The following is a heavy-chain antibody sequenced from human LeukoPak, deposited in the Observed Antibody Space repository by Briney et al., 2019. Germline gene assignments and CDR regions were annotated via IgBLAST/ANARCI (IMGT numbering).Heavy chain of an antibody. CDR3: ARLTWSSSFPHAFDI. Sequence: PSETLSLTCAVSGYSISSGYYWGWIRQPPGKGLEWIGSIYHSGSTYYNPSLKSRVTISVDTSKNQFSLKLSSVTAADTAVYYCARLTWSSSFPHAFDIWGQGTMVTVSS. J-gene: IGHJ3*02. CDR1: GYSISSGYY. D-gene: IGHD1-26*01. CDR2: IYHSGST. V-gene: IGHV4-38-2*01.